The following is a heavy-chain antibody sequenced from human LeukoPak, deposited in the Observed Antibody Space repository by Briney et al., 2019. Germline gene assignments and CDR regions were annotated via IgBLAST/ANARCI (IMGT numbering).Heavy chain of an antibody. CDR2: IYPGDSDT. Sequence: GESLKISCKGSGYSFTSYWIGWVRQMPGKGLEWMGIIYPGDSDTRYSPSFQGQVTISADKSISTAYLQWSSLKASDTAMYYCARHYCSGTSCYRSSPIDYWGQGTLVTVSS. J-gene: IGHJ4*02. V-gene: IGHV5-51*01. D-gene: IGHD2-2*02. CDR3: ARHYCSGTSCYRSSPIDY. CDR1: GYSFTSYW.